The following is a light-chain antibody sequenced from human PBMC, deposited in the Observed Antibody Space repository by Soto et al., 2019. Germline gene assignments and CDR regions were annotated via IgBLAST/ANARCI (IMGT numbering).Light chain of an antibody. Sequence: IVLTQSPETLSFAPRETTTRCSMASQSVGTRLAWYQHKTGQAPSLLMSGASNLERGVPSRFSGSGSGTDFTFTISSLQPEDIATYYCQQYDNLPLTFGGGTKVDIK. CDR3: QQYDNLPLT. J-gene: IGKJ4*01. CDR2: GAS. CDR1: QSVGTR. V-gene: IGKV3-15*01.